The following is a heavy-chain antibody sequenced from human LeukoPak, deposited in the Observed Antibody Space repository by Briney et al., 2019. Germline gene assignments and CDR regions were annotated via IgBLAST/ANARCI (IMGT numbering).Heavy chain of an antibody. D-gene: IGHD3-10*01. CDR1: GGSISSGGYS. V-gene: IGHV4-30-2*01. Sequence: SQTLSLTCAVSGGSISSGGYSWSWIRQPPGKGLEWIGYIYHSGSTYYNPSLKSRVTISVDRSKNQFSLKLSSVTAADTAVYYCAREAITMVRGVMGIDPWGQGTLVTVSS. CDR3: AREAITMVRGVMGIDP. CDR2: IYHSGST. J-gene: IGHJ5*02.